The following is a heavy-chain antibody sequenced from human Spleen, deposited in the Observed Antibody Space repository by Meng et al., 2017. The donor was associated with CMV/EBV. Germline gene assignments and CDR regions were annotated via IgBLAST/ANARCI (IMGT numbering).Heavy chain of an antibody. J-gene: IGHJ6*02. CDR1: GFTFSSYW. V-gene: IGHV3-74*01. Sequence: GGSLRLSCAASGFTFSSYWMHWVRQAPGKGLVWVSRINSDGSSTSYADSVKGRFTISRDNSKNTLYLQMNSLRAEDTAVYYCARGRVTGVSGYYSYYYYYGMDVWGQGTTVTVSS. CDR3: ARGRVTGVSGYYSYYYYYGMDV. CDR2: INSDGSST. D-gene: IGHD3-22*01.